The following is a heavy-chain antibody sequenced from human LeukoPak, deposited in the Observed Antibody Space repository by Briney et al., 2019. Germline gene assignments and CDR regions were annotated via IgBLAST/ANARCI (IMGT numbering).Heavy chain of an antibody. Sequence: ASVKVSCKASGGTFSSYAISWVRQAPGQGLEWMGRIIPIFGTANYAQKFQGRVTITTDESTSTVYMELSSLRSEDTAVYYCARGMGATRVFDYWGQGTLVTVSS. CDR3: ARGMGATRVFDY. V-gene: IGHV1-69*05. D-gene: IGHD1-26*01. J-gene: IGHJ4*02. CDR1: GGTFSSYA. CDR2: IIPIFGTA.